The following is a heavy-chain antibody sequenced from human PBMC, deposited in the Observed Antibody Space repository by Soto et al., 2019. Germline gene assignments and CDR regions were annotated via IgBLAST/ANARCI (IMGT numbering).Heavy chain of an antibody. CDR3: ARDFYCSGGSCYLDY. V-gene: IGHV1-18*01. Sequence: GASVKVSCKASGYTFTSYGISWVRQAPGQGLEWMGWISAYNGNTNYAQKLQGRVTMTTDTSTSTAYMELRSLRSDDTAVYYCARDFYCSGGSCYLDYWGQGTLVTVSS. CDR1: GYTFTSYG. J-gene: IGHJ4*02. D-gene: IGHD2-15*01. CDR2: ISAYNGNT.